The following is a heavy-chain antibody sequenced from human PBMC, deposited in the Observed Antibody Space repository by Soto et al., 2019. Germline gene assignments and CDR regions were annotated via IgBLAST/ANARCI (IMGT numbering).Heavy chain of an antibody. CDR1: GFTFDYYW. CDR2: VHSDGTTT. CDR3: ARGDRGGFDL. D-gene: IGHD3-10*01. V-gene: IGHV3-74*01. Sequence: EVPLVESGGGLVQPGESLRLSCAASGFTFDYYWMHWVRQALGKGLVWVSRVHSDGTTTTYADSVKGRFTISRDNARNTVSLQMSSLRAEDTAIYYCARGDRGGFDLWGHGTVVTVSS. J-gene: IGHJ3*01.